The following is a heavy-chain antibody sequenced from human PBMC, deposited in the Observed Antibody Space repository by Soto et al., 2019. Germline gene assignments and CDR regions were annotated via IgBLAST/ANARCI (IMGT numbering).Heavy chain of an antibody. CDR1: GFTFSSYG. V-gene: IGHV3-33*01. CDR2: IWYDGSNK. J-gene: IGHJ4*02. CDR3: SGGYSSSWDEGY. Sequence: GGSLRLSCAASGFTFSSYGMHWVRQAPGKGLEWVAVIWYDGSNKYYADSVKGRFTISRDNSKNTLYLQMNSLRAEDTAVYYCSGGYSSSWDEGYWGQGTLVTVSS. D-gene: IGHD6-13*01.